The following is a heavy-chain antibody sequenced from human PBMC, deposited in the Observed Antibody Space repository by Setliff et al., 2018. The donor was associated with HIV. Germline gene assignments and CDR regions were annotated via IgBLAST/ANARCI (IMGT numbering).Heavy chain of an antibody. V-gene: IGHV4-28*01. CDR1: GYSISSSNW. Sequence: KPSETLSLTCVVSGYSISSSNWWGWIRQPPGKGLEWIGYINHNELTYYNPSLKSRIIMSVDTSKKQLSLKLSSVTAVDTAVYFCARIGNGFEPNAFDTWGLGTMVTVSS. CDR3: ARIGNGFEPNAFDT. J-gene: IGHJ3*02. D-gene: IGHD5-12*01. CDR2: INHNELT.